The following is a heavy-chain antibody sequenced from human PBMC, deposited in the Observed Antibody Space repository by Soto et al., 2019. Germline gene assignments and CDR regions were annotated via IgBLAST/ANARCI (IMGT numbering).Heavy chain of an antibody. D-gene: IGHD3-16*01. J-gene: IGHJ3*02. CDR1: GYSFTSQY. CDR3: AREQGLRPGGGGTEPLDI. CDR2: INPNGGST. Sequence: QVQLVQSGAEVKKPGASVKISCEASGYSFTSQYVHWVRQAPGQGLEWMGIINPNGGSTTYAQKSGGRANITSEAPSNQAYRGLSSLTCEDTAVYYGAREQGLRPGGGGTEPLDIWGQGTMVTVAS. V-gene: IGHV1-46*03.